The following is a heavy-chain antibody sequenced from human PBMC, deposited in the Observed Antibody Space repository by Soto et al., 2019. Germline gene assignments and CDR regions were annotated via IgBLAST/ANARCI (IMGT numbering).Heavy chain of an antibody. CDR3: ARVMRWFGELFYWYFDL. CDR1: GGSISSSNW. CDR2: IYHSGST. V-gene: IGHV4-4*02. Sequence: QVQLQESGPGLVKPSGTLSLTCAVSGGSISSSNWWSWVRQPPGKGLEWIGEIYHSGSTNYNPSLKSRVTISVDKSKTQFSLKLSSVTAADTAVYYCARVMRWFGELFYWYFDLWGRGTLVTVSS. D-gene: IGHD3-10*01. J-gene: IGHJ2*01.